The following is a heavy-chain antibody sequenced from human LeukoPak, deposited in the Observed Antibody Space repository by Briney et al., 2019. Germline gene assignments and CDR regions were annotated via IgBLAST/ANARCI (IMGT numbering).Heavy chain of an antibody. D-gene: IGHD3-16*01. CDR1: GFTFSSYA. CDR3: AKVGLGFAGGGRGLYYFDY. Sequence: GGSLRLSCAASGFTFSSYAMHWVRRDPGKGLEWVAFIRYDGSNKYYADSVKSRFTISRDNSKNTLYLQMNSLRAEDTAVYYCAKVGLGFAGGGRGLYYFDYSGQGTLVTVSS. CDR2: IRYDGSNK. J-gene: IGHJ4*02. V-gene: IGHV3-30*02.